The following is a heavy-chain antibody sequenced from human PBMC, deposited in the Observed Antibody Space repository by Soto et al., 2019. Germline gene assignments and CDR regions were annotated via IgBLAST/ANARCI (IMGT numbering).Heavy chain of an antibody. CDR3: ARPLITGTTNNWFDP. D-gene: IGHD1-7*01. V-gene: IGHV3-30-3*01. CDR2: ISYDGSNK. J-gene: IGHJ5*02. CDR1: GFTFSTFW. Sequence: WGSLRLSCAASGFTFSTFWMHWVRQAPGKGLEWVAVISYDGSNKYYADSVKGRFTISRDNSKNTLYLQMNSLRAEDTAVYYCARPLITGTTNNWFDPWGQGNRVTVFS.